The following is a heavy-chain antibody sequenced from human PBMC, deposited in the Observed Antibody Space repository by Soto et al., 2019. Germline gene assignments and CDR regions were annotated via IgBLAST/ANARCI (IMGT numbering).Heavy chain of an antibody. Sequence: PGGSLRLSCAASGFTFSSYAMHWVRQAPGKGLEWVAVISYDGSNKYYADSVKGRFTISRDNSKNTLYPQMNSLRAEDTAVYYCARVDSSGWLPAEYFQHWGQGTLVTVSS. CDR3: ARVDSSGWLPAEYFQH. CDR1: GFTFSSYA. J-gene: IGHJ1*01. V-gene: IGHV3-30-3*01. D-gene: IGHD6-19*01. CDR2: ISYDGSNK.